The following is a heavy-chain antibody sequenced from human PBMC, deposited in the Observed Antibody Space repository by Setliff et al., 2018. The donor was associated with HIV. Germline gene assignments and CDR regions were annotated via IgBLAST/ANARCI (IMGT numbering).Heavy chain of an antibody. CDR2: ISHSGAT. D-gene: IGHD3-10*01. CDR3: ARVRSYYGAGSPFDF. J-gene: IGHJ4*02. Sequence: SETLSLTCAVSGVSVSNSGWWSWVRQPPGRGLEWIGEISHSGATDYNPSLKSRLTISLDRSKNQFSPKLISVTAADAAMYYCARVRSYYGAGSPFDFWGQGALVTVSS. V-gene: IGHV4-4*02. CDR1: GVSVSNSGW.